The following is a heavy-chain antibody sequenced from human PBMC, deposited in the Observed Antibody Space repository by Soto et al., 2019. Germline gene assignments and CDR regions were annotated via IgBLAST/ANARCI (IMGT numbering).Heavy chain of an antibody. J-gene: IGHJ4*02. V-gene: IGHV3-23*01. CDR3: ARRGSGSYYDY. CDR2: ISGSGDST. CDR1: GFTFSSYA. Sequence: EVQLLESGGGLVQPGGSLRLSCAASGFTFSSYAMRWVRQAPVKGLEWVSAISGSGDSTYYADSVKGRFTISRDNSKNTLYLQMNSLRAEDTAVYYCARRGSGSYYDYWGQATVVTVSS. D-gene: IGHD1-26*01.